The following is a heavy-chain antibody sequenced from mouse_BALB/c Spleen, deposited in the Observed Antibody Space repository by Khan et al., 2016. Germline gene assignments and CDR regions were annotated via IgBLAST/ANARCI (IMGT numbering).Heavy chain of an antibody. V-gene: IGHV3-2*02. D-gene: IGHD2-2*01. J-gene: IGHJ2*01. CDR2: ISYSGST. CDR1: GYSITSDYA. Sequence: EVQLQESGPGLVKPSQSLSLTCTVTGYSITSDYAWNWIRQFPGNKLEWMGYISYSGSTSYNPSLKSRISITRDTSKNQFFLQLNSVTTEDTATYYGRRCYGYGYFDYWGQGTTLTVTS. CDR3: RRCYGYGYFDY.